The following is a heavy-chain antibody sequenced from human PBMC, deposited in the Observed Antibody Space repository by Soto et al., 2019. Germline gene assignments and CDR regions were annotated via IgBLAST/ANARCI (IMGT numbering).Heavy chain of an antibody. CDR3: VRLVGNSWLDH. CDR2: TYYRSQWHY. V-gene: IGHV6-1*01. CDR1: GDSVSSNSAV. Sequence: SQTLSLTCAISGDSVSSNSAVWNWIRQSPSRGLEWLGRTYYRSQWHYEYAVFVQSRISIDPDTSKNQFSLQLDSVTPEDTAVYYCVRLVGNSWLDHWGQGTLVTVSS. J-gene: IGHJ4*02. D-gene: IGHD3-9*01.